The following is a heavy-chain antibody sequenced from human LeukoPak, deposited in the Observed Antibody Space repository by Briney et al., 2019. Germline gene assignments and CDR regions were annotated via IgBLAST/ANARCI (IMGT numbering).Heavy chain of an antibody. V-gene: IGHV1-69*13. CDR2: IIPIFGTA. CDR1: GGTFSSYA. CDR3: AKVSRWLGYYGMDV. J-gene: IGHJ6*02. D-gene: IGHD5-12*01. Sequence: SVKVSCKASGGTFSSYAISWVRQAPGQGLEWMGGIIPIFGTANYAQKFQGRVTITADESTSTAYMELSSLRSEDTALYYCAKVSRWLGYYGMDVWGQGTTVTVSS.